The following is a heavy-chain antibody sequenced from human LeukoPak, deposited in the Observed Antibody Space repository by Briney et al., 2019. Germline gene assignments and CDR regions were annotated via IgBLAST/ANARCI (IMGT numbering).Heavy chain of an antibody. D-gene: IGHD3-22*01. CDR1: GGSISSGGYY. Sequence: SQTLSLTCTVSGGSISSGGYYWSWIRQHPGKGLEWIGYIYYSGSTYYNPSLKSRVTISVDTSKNQFSLKLSSVTAADTAVYYWAGAFAPPRYFYDSRCFFLRDVPEYLPQWGQGNLVT. CDR3: AGAFAPPRYFYDSRCFFLRDVPEYLPQ. J-gene: IGHJ1*01. V-gene: IGHV4-31*03. CDR2: IYYSGST.